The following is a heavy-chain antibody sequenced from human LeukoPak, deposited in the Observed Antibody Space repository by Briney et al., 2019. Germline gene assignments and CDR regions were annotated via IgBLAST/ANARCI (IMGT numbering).Heavy chain of an antibody. J-gene: IGHJ6*02. CDR3: ARGIHYGSGGFSYGMDV. CDR2: ISSSGSTI. CDR1: GFTFSSYE. Sequence: GGSLRLSCAASGFTFSSYEMNWIRQAPGKGLEWASYISSSGSTIYYADSVKGRFTISRDNAKNSLYLQMNSLRAEDTAVYYCARGIHYGSGGFSYGMDVWGQGTTVTVSS. V-gene: IGHV3-48*03. D-gene: IGHD3-10*01.